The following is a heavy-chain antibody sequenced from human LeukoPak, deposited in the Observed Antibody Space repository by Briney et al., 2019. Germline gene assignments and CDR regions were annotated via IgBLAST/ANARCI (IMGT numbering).Heavy chain of an antibody. CDR3: ARGGYSSGWYATYYFDY. J-gene: IGHJ4*02. CDR2: IYYSGST. D-gene: IGHD6-19*01. Sequence: SETLSLTCTVSGGSISSYYWSWIRQPPGKGLEWIGYIYYSGSTNYNPSLKSRVTISVDTSKNQFSLKLSSVTAADTAAYYCARGGYSSGWYATYYFDYSGQGTLVTVSS. CDR1: GGSISSYY. V-gene: IGHV4-59*01.